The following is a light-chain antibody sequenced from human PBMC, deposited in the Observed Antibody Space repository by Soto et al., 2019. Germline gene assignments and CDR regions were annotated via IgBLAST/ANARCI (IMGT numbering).Light chain of an antibody. CDR3: QQYNPPLT. CDR1: QSVSSN. CDR2: GAS. Sequence: EIVMTQSPATLSVSPGERATLSCRASQSVSSNLAWYQQKPGQAPRLLIYGASTRATGIPARFSGSGSGTDFTLTISSLEPEDFAVYFCQQYNPPLTFGGGTKVDI. V-gene: IGKV3-15*01. J-gene: IGKJ4*01.